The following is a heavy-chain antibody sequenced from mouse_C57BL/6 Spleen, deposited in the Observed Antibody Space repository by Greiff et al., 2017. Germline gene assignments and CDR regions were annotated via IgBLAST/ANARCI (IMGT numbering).Heavy chain of an antibody. Sequence: QVQLQQPGAELVMPGASVKLSCKASGYTFTSYWMHWVKQRPGQGLEWIGEIDPSDSYTNYTQKFKGKSTLTVDKSSSTAYMQLSSLTSEDSAVYYCARTSDGSSSFDDWGQGTTLTVSS. CDR2: IDPSDSYT. J-gene: IGHJ2*01. CDR1: GYTFTSYW. V-gene: IGHV1-69*01. D-gene: IGHD1-1*01. CDR3: ARTSDGSSSFDD.